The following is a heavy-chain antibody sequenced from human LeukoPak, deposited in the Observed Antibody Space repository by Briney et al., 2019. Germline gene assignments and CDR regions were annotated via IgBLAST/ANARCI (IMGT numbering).Heavy chain of an antibody. J-gene: IGHJ4*02. V-gene: IGHV4-59*12. CDR2: AADSGST. D-gene: IGHD3-22*01. Sequence: SETLSLTCTVSGDSMSDYFWTWIRQPPGKGLERIGYAADSGSTNYNPSLKSRVTISVDTSKNQFSLKLSSVTAADTAVYYCARGRSWVGYLGYWGQGTLVTVSS. CDR1: GDSMSDYF. CDR3: ARGRSWVGYLGY.